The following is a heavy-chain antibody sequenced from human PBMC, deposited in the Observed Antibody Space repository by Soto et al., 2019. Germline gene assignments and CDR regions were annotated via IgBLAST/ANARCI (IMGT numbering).Heavy chain of an antibody. Sequence: ASVKVSCKASGYTITSYGISWVRQATGQGLEWMGWISAYNGYTNYAQKLQGRVTMTTDTSTSTAYMELRSLTSDDTAVYYCAREDSSGWYNTDYWGQGTLVTVSS. CDR1: GYTITSYG. CDR2: ISAYNGYT. D-gene: IGHD6-19*01. V-gene: IGHV1-18*04. J-gene: IGHJ4*02. CDR3: AREDSSGWYNTDY.